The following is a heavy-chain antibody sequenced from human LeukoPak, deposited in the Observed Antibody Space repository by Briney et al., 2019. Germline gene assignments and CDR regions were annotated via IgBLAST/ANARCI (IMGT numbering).Heavy chain of an antibody. V-gene: IGHV3-64*01. D-gene: IGHD1-1*01. CDR1: GFTFSSYA. CDR2: ISSNGGST. J-gene: IGHJ4*02. CDR3: ARDPVPTRHDQPPLKQGFDY. Sequence: PGGSLRLSCAASGFTFSSYAMHWVRQAPGKGLEYVSAISSNGGSTYYANSVKGRFTISRDNSKNTLYLQMGSLRAEDMAVYYCARDPVPTRHDQPPLKQGFDYWGQGTLVTVSS.